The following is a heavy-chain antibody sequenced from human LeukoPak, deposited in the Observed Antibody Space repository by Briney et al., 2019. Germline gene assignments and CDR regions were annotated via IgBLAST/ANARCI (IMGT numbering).Heavy chain of an antibody. J-gene: IGHJ4*02. Sequence: GGSLRLSCAASGFDFSTYAINWVRQAPGKGLEWVSSISTMSNYIFYGDSVKGRFTISRDNAKNSMYLQMNSLRPEDTAVYYCSRDRLGGLDYWGQGTLVTVSS. CDR3: SRDRLGGLDY. D-gene: IGHD5-12*01. CDR1: GFDFSTYA. CDR2: ISTMSNYI. V-gene: IGHV3-21*01.